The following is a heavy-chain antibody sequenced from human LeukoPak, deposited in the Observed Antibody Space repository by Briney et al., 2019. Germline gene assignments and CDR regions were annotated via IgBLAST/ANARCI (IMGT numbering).Heavy chain of an antibody. Sequence: PSETLSLTCTVSGGSISSYYWSWIRQPPGKGLEWIGYIYYSRSTNYNPSLKSRVTISVDTSKNQFSLKLSSVTAADTAVYYCARVFYGSGSTHYYYYYGMDVWGQGTTVTVSS. CDR2: IYYSRST. CDR3: ARVFYGSGSTHYYYYYGMDV. CDR1: GGSISSYY. J-gene: IGHJ6*02. V-gene: IGHV4-59*01. D-gene: IGHD3-10*01.